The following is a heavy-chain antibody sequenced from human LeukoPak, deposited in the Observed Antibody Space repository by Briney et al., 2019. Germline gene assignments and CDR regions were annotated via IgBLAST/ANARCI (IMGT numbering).Heavy chain of an antibody. D-gene: IGHD1-1*01. Sequence: PSETLSLTCTTSGVSISRFYWSWVRQPPGKGLEWIGNIYSGVPTYFNPSLKSRVIISVDTSKNQFSLNLTSVTAADTAMYYCVQATGWPGFDYWGQGILVTVSS. J-gene: IGHJ4*02. CDR2: IYSGVPT. CDR1: GVSISRFY. CDR3: VQATGWPGFDY. V-gene: IGHV4-4*09.